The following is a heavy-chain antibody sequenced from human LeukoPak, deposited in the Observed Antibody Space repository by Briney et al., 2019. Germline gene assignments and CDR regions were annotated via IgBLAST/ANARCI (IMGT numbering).Heavy chain of an antibody. CDR3: AKDRSDAFDI. CDR1: GDSISSYY. J-gene: IGHJ3*02. V-gene: IGHV4-59*01. Sequence: SETLSLTCTVSGDSISSYYWSWIRQPPGKGLEWIGYTYYSGSTNYNPSLKSRVTILVDTSKNQFSLKLSSVTAADTAVYYCAKDRSDAFDIWGQGTMVTVSS. CDR2: TYYSGST. D-gene: IGHD1-26*01.